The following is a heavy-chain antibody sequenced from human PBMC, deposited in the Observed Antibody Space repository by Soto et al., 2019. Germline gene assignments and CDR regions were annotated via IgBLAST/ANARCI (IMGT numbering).Heavy chain of an antibody. D-gene: IGHD5-12*01. J-gene: IGHJ4*02. CDR1: GFTFSSYA. CDR3: AKDVTVDIVNTPGY. CDR2: ISYDGSNK. V-gene: IGHV3-30*18. Sequence: LRLSCVASGFTFSSYAIHWVRQAPGKGLEWVAVISYDGSNKFYADSVKGQFTISRDNSKNTLYLHMNSLNTEDTAVYYCAKDVTVDIVNTPGYWGQGTLVTVSS.